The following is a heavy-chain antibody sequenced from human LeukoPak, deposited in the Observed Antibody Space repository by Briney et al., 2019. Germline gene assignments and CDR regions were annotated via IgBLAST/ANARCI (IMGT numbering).Heavy chain of an antibody. CDR3: ARERVEMATSFDY. CDR2: ISSSSDYI. CDR1: RFTFSPYT. Sequence: GGSLSLSCAASRFTFSPYTMNWVRQAQGKGLEWVSSISSSSDYIYYADSVEGRFTISRDNAKNSLYLQMNSLRAEDTAVYYCARERVEMATSFDYWGQGTLVTVSS. J-gene: IGHJ4*02. V-gene: IGHV3-21*01. D-gene: IGHD5-24*01.